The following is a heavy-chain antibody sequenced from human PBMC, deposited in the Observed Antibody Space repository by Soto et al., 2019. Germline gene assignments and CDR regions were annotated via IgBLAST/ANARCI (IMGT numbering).Heavy chain of an antibody. CDR3: ARPYCSGGSCYLYYFDY. CDR2: IYPGDSDT. V-gene: IGHV5-51*01. D-gene: IGHD2-15*01. Sequence: PGESLKISCKGSGYSFTSYWIGWVRQMPGKGLEWMGIIYPGDSDTRYSPSFQGQVTISADKSISTAYLQWSSLKASDTAMYYCARPYCSGGSCYLYYFDYWGQGTLVTVS. J-gene: IGHJ4*02. CDR1: GYSFTSYW.